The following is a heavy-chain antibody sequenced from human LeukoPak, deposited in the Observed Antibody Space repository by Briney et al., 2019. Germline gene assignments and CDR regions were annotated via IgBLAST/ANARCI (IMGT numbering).Heavy chain of an antibody. CDR3: VKGGRLQPDDY. D-gene: IGHD6-25*01. CDR1: GFTFSSYA. Sequence: GGSLRLSCAASGFTFSSYAMTWVRQAPGKGLDWVSTISASGDSTYYADSVKGRFTISRDNSKNTLYLQLNSLRAEDTAIYYCVKGGRLQPDDYWGQGTLVTVSS. J-gene: IGHJ4*02. CDR2: ISASGDST. V-gene: IGHV3-23*01.